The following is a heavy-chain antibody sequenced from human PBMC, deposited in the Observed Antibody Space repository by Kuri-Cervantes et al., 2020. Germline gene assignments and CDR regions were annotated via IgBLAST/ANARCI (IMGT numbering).Heavy chain of an antibody. V-gene: IGHV4-59*01. D-gene: IGHD3-22*01. CDR1: GGSISSYY. CDR2: IYSSGST. J-gene: IGHJ4*02. Sequence: SETLSLTCSVSGGSISSYYWSWIRQPPGKGLEWIGYIYSSGSTNYNPSLKSRVTISVDTSKNQFSLKLSSVTAADTAVYYCATTADSSGYYLNFDYWGQGTLVTVSS. CDR3: ATTADSSGYYLNFDY.